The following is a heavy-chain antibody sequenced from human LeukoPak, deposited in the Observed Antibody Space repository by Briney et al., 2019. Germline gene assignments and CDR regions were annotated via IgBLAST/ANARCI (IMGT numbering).Heavy chain of an antibody. J-gene: IGHJ4*02. V-gene: IGHV4-34*01. CDR3: ARGRGYPTRLDFDY. CDR2: INHSGNT. Sequence: PSETLSLTCAVYGGSFSGYYWSWIRQPPGKGLEWIGEINHSGNTNYNPSLKSRVTISVDTSKNQFSLKLSSVTAADTAVYYCARGRGYPTRLDFDYWGQGTLVTVSS. D-gene: IGHD5-12*01. CDR1: GGSFSGYY.